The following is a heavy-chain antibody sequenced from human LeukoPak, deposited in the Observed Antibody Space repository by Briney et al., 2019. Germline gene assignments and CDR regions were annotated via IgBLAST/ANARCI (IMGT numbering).Heavy chain of an antibody. J-gene: IGHJ4*02. CDR1: GFTFSSYA. V-gene: IGHV3-30*04. CDR2: ISYDGSNK. D-gene: IGHD5-12*01. Sequence: PGRSLRLSCAASGFTFSSYAMHWVRQAPGKGLEWVAVISYDGSNKYYADSVKGRFTISRDNSKNTLYLQMNSLRAEDTAVYYCARTDIVATEWGQGTLVTVSS. CDR3: ARTDIVATE.